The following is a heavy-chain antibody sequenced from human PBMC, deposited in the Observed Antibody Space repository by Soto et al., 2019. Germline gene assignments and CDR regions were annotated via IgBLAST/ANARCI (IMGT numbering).Heavy chain of an antibody. Sequence: QVQLVESGGGVVQPGTSLRLSCAASGLIFSGHGMHWVRQAPGKGLQWVAVIRYDGSNIYYADSVKGRFTISRDNSQNTLYLKMNSLRAEDTAVYYCARDGVGATTFFGYFDYWGQGALVTVSS. CDR3: ARDGVGATTFFGYFDY. D-gene: IGHD1-26*01. V-gene: IGHV3-33*01. J-gene: IGHJ4*02. CDR2: IRYDGSNI. CDR1: GLIFSGHG.